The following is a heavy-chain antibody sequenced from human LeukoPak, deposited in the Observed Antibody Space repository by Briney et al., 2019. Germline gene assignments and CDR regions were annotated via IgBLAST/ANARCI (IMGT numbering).Heavy chain of an antibody. D-gene: IGHD3-10*01. Sequence: GGSLRLSCAASGFTFSSYSRNWVRQAPGRGLEWISYISYTGTAIYYADSVRGRFTISRDNAKYSLYLQMTSLRAEDSGIYYCARGLGSGYWGQGTLVFVSS. CDR3: ARGLGSGY. CDR2: ISYTGTAI. CDR1: GFTFSSYS. V-gene: IGHV3-48*04. J-gene: IGHJ4*02.